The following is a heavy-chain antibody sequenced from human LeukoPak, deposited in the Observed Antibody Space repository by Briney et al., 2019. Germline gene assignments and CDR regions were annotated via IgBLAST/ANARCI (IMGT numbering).Heavy chain of an antibody. J-gene: IGHJ4*02. CDR2: ISYDGSNG. V-gene: IGHV3-30*18. CDR1: GFTFSDYN. Sequence: GGSLRLSCAASGFTFSDYNMNWVRQAPGKGLEWVAVISYDGSNGYYGDSVKGRFTISRDNSKNTLYLQVDSLRAEDTAIYYCAKVRWDNSGWYYLDSWGQGTLVTVSS. D-gene: IGHD6-19*01. CDR3: AKVRWDNSGWYYLDS.